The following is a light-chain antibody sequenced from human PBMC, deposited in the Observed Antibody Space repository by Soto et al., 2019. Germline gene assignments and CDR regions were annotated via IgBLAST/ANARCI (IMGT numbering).Light chain of an antibody. Sequence: EMVLSQSPGTVSLSPGERATLSCRASQSVSSSYLAWYQQKPGQAPRLLIYGASSRATGIPDRFSGSGSGTDFTLTISRLEPEDFAVYYCQQYGSSPSVTFGQGTKVDIK. J-gene: IGKJ1*01. CDR3: QQYGSSPSVT. CDR2: GAS. CDR1: QSVSSSY. V-gene: IGKV3-20*01.